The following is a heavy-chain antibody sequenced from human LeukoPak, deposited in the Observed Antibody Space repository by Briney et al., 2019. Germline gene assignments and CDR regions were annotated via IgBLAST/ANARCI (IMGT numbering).Heavy chain of an antibody. D-gene: IGHD1-26*01. V-gene: IGHV1-2*06. CDR1: GYTFTGYY. Sequence: ASVKVSCKASGYTFTGYYMHWVRQAPGQGLEWMGRINPNSGGTNYAQKFQGRVTMTRDTSISTAYMELSRLTSDDTAVYFCARGISSGYVDNWGQGTLVTVSS. J-gene: IGHJ4*02. CDR3: ARGISSGYVDN. CDR2: INPNSGGT.